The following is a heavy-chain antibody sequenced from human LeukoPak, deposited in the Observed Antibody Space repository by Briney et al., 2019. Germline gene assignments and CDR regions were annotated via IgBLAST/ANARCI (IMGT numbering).Heavy chain of an antibody. D-gene: IGHD2-15*01. V-gene: IGHV4-59*01. CDR2: IYYSGST. CDR1: GASISSYY. Sequence: SETLSLTCTVSGASISSYYWSWIRQPPGKGLEWIGHIYYSGSTNYNPSLKSRVIISVDTSKNQFSLKLSSVTAADTAVYYCARVPLNCSGGSCYNYGMDVWGQGTTVTVSS. J-gene: IGHJ6*02. CDR3: ARVPLNCSGGSCYNYGMDV.